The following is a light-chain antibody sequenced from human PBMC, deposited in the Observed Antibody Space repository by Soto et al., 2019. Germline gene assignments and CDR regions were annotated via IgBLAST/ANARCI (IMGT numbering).Light chain of an antibody. CDR1: QSVSGN. V-gene: IGKV3-15*01. CDR2: GAS. J-gene: IGKJ1*01. CDR3: QQYNNWPRT. Sequence: EIVMTHSPATLSVSPGERATLSCRASQSVSGNLAWYQQKPGQAPRRLIYGASTRATGIPARFSGSGSGTEFTLTISSLQSEDFAVYYCQQYNNWPRTFGQGTKVEIK.